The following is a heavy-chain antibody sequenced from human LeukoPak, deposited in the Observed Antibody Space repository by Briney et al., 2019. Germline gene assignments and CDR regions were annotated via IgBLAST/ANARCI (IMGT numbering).Heavy chain of an antibody. J-gene: IGHJ4*02. D-gene: IGHD6-13*01. CDR1: GGSIHTYN. CDR2: NSISGKD. CDR3: AKGIAAAGLDY. Sequence: PSETLTLTCTASGGSIHTYNRMWIRQPAGKGLEWIGRNSISGKDDYNPSLKSRVTISVDKSKNQFSLKPSSVTAADTAVYYCAKGIAAAGLDYWGQGTLVTVSS. V-gene: IGHV4-4*07.